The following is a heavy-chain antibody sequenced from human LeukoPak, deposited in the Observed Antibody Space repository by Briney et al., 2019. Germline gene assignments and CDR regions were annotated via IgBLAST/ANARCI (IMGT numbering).Heavy chain of an antibody. CDR1: GFTFSSYA. CDR2: IYSGGST. J-gene: IGHJ4*02. CDR3: ARLGTYYDILTGYFDY. D-gene: IGHD3-9*01. Sequence: GGSLRLSCAASGFTFSSYAMHWVRQAPGKGLEWVAVIYSGGSTYYADSVKGRFTISRDNSKNTLYLQMNSLRAEDTAVYYCARLGTYYDILTGYFDYWGQGTLVTVSS. V-gene: IGHV3-66*01.